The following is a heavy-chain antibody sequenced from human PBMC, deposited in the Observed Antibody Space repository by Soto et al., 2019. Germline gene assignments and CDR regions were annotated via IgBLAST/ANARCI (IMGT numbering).Heavy chain of an antibody. CDR2: ISAYNGNT. V-gene: IGHV1-18*01. CDR3: ARVYYGGNRGGYGMDV. CDR1: GYTFTSYG. Sequence: QVQLVQSGAEVKKPGASVKVSCKASGYTFTSYGISWVRQAPGQGLEWMGWISAYNGNTNYAQKLQGRVTMTTDTSTSTAYMELRSLRADDTAVYYCARVYYGGNRGGYGMDVWGQGTTVTVSS. J-gene: IGHJ6*02. D-gene: IGHD4-17*01.